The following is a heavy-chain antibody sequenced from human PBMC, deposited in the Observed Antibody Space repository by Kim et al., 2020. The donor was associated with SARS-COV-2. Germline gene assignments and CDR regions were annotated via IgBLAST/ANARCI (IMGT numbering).Heavy chain of an antibody. J-gene: IGHJ4*02. V-gene: IGHV1-8*01. CDR2: MNPNSGNT. D-gene: IGHD3-22*01. Sequence: ASVKVSCKASGYTFTSYDINWVRQATGQGLEWMGWMNPNSGNTGYAQKFQGRVTMTRNTSISTAYMELSSLRSEDTAVYYCARGTNYNYYDSSGYVYWGQGTLVTVSS. CDR1: GYTFTSYD. CDR3: ARGTNYNYYDSSGYVY.